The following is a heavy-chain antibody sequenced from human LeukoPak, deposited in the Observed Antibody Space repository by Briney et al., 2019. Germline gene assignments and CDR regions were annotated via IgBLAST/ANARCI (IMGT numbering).Heavy chain of an antibody. Sequence: PGGSLRLSCAASGFTFTSYGMHWVRQAPGKGLEWVAIIWYDGSNEFYADSVKGRFTISRDNSKSTLYLQMNSLRAEDTAVYYCARALAVAADFDYWGQGTLVTVSS. D-gene: IGHD6-19*01. CDR3: ARALAVAADFDY. CDR1: GFTFTSYG. CDR2: IWYDGSNE. J-gene: IGHJ4*02. V-gene: IGHV3-33*01.